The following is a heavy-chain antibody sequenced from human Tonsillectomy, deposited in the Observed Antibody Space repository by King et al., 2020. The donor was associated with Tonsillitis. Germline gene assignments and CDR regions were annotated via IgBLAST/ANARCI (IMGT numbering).Heavy chain of an antibody. D-gene: IGHD1/OR15-1a*01. J-gene: IGHJ4*02. Sequence: VQLVESGGGLVQPGGSLRLSCSASGFTFSSYAMHWVRQAPGKGLDYVSGIRNTGGNTYYVDSVKGRFTISRDNSKNTLYLQMSSLRADDTAVYYCVKARMTNCNTQNPDFYFAYWGQGTLVTVSS. CDR3: VKARMTNCNTQNPDFYFAY. V-gene: IGHV3-64D*08. CDR2: IRNTGGNT. CDR1: GFTFSSYA.